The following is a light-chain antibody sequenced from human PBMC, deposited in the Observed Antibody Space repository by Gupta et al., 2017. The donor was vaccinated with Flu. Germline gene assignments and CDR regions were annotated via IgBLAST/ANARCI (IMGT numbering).Light chain of an antibody. CDR2: RDS. J-gene: IGKJ1*01. CDR1: QSSVHRNGNTY. V-gene: IGKV2-30*02. Sequence: SASRSSQSSVHRNGNTYVTWFQRRRGQSTRRLNYRDSRRDSGVEDRFSGSGSGTDFTLTISRVEAEDVGVYYCMQGTQWPTFGQGTKLEV. CDR3: MQGTQWPT.